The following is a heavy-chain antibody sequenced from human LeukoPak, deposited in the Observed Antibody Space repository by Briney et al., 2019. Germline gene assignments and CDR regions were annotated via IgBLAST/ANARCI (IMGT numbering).Heavy chain of an antibody. CDR1: GFTFSSYS. J-gene: IGHJ4*02. Sequence: GGSLRLSCAGSGFTFSSYSMNWVRQAPGKGLQWVSSISRSSSYIYYADSVKGRFTISRDSAKNSLYLQMNSLRAEDTAVYYCARDARRDGYIFDYWGQGTLVTVSS. CDR3: ARDARRDGYIFDY. V-gene: IGHV3-21*01. D-gene: IGHD5-24*01. CDR2: ISRSSSYI.